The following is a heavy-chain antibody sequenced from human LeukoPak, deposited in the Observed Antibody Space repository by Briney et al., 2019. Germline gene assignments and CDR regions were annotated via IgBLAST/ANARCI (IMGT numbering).Heavy chain of an antibody. CDR1: GYSFTSYW. CDR3: ARLGLDYYDSSGYPDRSYWYFDL. Sequence: GESLKISCKGSGYSFTSYWIGWVRQMPGKGLEWMGIIYPGDSDTRYSPSFQGQVTISADKSISTAYLQWSSLKASDTAMYYCARLGLDYYDSSGYPDRSYWYFDLWGRGTLVTVSS. J-gene: IGHJ2*01. D-gene: IGHD3-22*01. V-gene: IGHV5-51*01. CDR2: IYPGDSDT.